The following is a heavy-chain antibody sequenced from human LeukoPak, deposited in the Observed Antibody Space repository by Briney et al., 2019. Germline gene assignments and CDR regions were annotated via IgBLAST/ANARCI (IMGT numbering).Heavy chain of an antibody. V-gene: IGHV3-23*01. CDR1: GFTFNNNV. D-gene: IGHD1-26*01. CDR3: AKRGVGTSNAYFDY. Sequence: GSLRLSCAASGFTFNNNVMNWVRQAPGKGLEWVSVIDGGGVTTYYADSVKGRFAISRDNSKNTLYLQMNSLRTEDTAVYYCAKRGVGTSNAYFDYWGQGTLVTVSS. J-gene: IGHJ4*02. CDR2: IDGGGVTT.